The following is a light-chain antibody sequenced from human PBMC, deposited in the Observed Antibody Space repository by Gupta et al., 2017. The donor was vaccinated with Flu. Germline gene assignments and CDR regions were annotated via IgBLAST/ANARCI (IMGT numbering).Light chain of an antibody. CDR1: ETIKNS. J-gene: IGKJ2*01. V-gene: IGKV1-39*01. CDR3: QQSNTPPST. CDR2: AAS. Sequence: DVQMTQSPSSLSAYIGDRVTITCRASETIKNSLNWYQQKPGKAPELLIYAASMVQSDVSSRLRGTAVGKELTLTIKGRKQEDLATDFGQQSNTPPSTFGRGQSSRSN.